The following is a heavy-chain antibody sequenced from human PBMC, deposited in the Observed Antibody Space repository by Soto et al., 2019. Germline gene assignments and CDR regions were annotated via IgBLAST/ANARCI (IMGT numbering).Heavy chain of an antibody. CDR1: GYTFTSYG. V-gene: IGHV1-18*04. Sequence: ASVKVSCKASGYTFTSYGISWVRQAPGQGLEWMGWISAYNGNTNYAQKLQGRVTMTTDTSTSTACMELRSLRSDDTAVYYCARGRQSTSSDTVTTAPFNYWGQGTLVTVSS. CDR2: ISAYNGNT. J-gene: IGHJ4*02. CDR3: ARGRQSTSSDTVTTAPFNY. D-gene: IGHD5-12*01.